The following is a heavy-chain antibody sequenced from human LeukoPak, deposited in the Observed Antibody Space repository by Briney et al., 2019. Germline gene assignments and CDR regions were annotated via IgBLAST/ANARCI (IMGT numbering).Heavy chain of an antibody. CDR2: INHSGST. J-gene: IGHJ4*02. CDR3: AIVPHDSSRYHFDY. D-gene: IGHD3-22*01. CDR1: GGSFSGYY. Sequence: SETLSLTCAVYGGSFSGYYWSWIRQPPGKGLEWIGEINHSGSTNYYPSLKSRVTISVDTSKNQVSLKLSSVTAADTAVYYCAIVPHDSSRYHFDYWGRGTLVTVSS. V-gene: IGHV4-34*01.